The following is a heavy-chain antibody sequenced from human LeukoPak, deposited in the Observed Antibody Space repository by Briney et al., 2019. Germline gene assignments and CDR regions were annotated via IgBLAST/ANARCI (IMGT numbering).Heavy chain of an antibody. CDR3: ARLLYNFGAYMDV. CDR2: ISSSSSNI. CDR1: GFTFSSYS. D-gene: IGHD3-3*01. Sequence: GGSLRLSCAASGFTFSSYSMNWLRQAPGKGLEWVSSISSSSSNIYYADSVKGRFTISRDNAKNSLHLQMSSLRAEDTAVYYGARLLYNFGAYMDVWGKGTTVTVSS. V-gene: IGHV3-21*01. J-gene: IGHJ6*03.